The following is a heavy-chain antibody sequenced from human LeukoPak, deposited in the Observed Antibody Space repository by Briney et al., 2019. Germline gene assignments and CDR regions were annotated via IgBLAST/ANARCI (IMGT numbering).Heavy chain of an antibody. J-gene: IGHJ4*02. CDR1: GFTLSSYA. CDR2: ISGSGGST. V-gene: IGHV3-23*01. CDR3: AKGRRYDFWSGLKGDYFDY. D-gene: IGHD3-3*01. Sequence: PGGSLRLSCAASGFTLSSYAMSWVRQAPGKGLEWVSAISGSGGSTYYADSVKGRFTISRDNSKNTLYLQMNSLRAEDTAVYYCAKGRRYDFWSGLKGDYFDYWGQGTLVTVSS.